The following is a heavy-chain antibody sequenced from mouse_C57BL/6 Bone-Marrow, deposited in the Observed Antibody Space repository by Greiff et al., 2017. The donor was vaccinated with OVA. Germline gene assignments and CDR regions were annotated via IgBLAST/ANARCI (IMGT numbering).Heavy chain of an antibody. CDR1: GYTFTDYY. CDR2: INPNNGGT. D-gene: IGHD1-1*01. V-gene: IGHV1-26*01. CDR3: ARLEAYGGYYFDY. J-gene: IGHJ2*01. Sequence: VQLQQSGPELVKPGASVKISCKASGYTFTDYYMNWVKQSHGKSLEWIGDINPNNGGTSYNQKFKGKATLTVDKSSSTAYMELRSLTSEDSAVYYCARLEAYGGYYFDYWGQGTTLTVSS.